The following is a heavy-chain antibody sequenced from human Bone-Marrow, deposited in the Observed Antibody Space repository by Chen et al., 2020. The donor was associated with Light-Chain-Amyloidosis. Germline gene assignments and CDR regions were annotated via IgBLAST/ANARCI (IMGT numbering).Heavy chain of an antibody. CDR3: ARRRDGYNFDY. CDR2: IYPDDSDA. J-gene: IGHJ4*02. D-gene: IGHD5-12*01. V-gene: IGHV5-51*01. Sequence: EVQLEQSGPEVKKPGESLKISCKGSGYTFPNYWIGWVRQMPGKGLEWMGVIYPDDSDASSSPSFEGQVTISADKSITTASLQWRRLKASDTAMYYCARRRDGYNFDYWGQGTLVTVSS. CDR1: GYTFPNYW.